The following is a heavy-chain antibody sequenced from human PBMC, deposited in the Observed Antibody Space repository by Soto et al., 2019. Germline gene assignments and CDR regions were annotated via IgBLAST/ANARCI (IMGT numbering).Heavy chain of an antibody. CDR3: ARDMVPYHYYGMDV. CDR2: IWYDGSNK. J-gene: IGHJ6*02. D-gene: IGHD3-10*01. V-gene: IGHV3-33*01. CDR1: GFTFSSYG. Sequence: GGSLRLSCAASGFTFSSYGMHWVRQAPGKGLEWVAVIWYDGSNKYYADSVKGRFTISRDNSKNTLYLQMNSLRAEDTAVYYCARDMVPYHYYGMDVWGQGTTVTVSS.